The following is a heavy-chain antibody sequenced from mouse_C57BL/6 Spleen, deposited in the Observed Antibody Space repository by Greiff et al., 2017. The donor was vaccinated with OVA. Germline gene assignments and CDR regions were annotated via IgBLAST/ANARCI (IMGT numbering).Heavy chain of an antibody. CDR1: GYTFTDYY. J-gene: IGHJ1*03. D-gene: IGHD1-1*01. CDR2: IYPGSGNT. Sequence: VQLQQSGAELVRPGASVKLSCKASGYTFTDYYINWVKQRPGQGLDWIARIYPGSGNTYYNEKFKGKATLTAEKSSSTAYMQHSSLTSEDSAVYFCARNYGSNWYFDFWGTGTTVTVSS. CDR3: ARNYGSNWYFDF. V-gene: IGHV1-76*01.